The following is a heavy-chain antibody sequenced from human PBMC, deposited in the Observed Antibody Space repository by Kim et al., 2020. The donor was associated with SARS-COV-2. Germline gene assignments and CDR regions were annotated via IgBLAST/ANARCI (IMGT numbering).Heavy chain of an antibody. D-gene: IGHD2-2*01. CDR1: GFTFSSYA. J-gene: IGHJ4*02. CDR3: ARAAIGYCSRTSCYAAY. Sequence: GGSLRLSCAASGFTFSSYAMHWVRQAPGKGLEWVAVISYDGSNKYYADSVKGRFTISRDNSKNTLYLQMNSLGTEDAAVYYCARAAIGYCSRTSCYAAYWGQGRLGTVSA. CDR2: ISYDGSNK. V-gene: IGHV3-30*04.